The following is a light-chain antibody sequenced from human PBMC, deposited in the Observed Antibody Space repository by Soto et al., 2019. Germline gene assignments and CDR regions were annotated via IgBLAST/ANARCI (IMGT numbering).Light chain of an antibody. CDR1: QSIRSER. V-gene: IGKV3-20*01. J-gene: IGKJ5*01. Sequence: ELLLTQLPDTLSLSPGERAKLSCRASQSIRSERLAWYQQKPGQAPRLVIFDASNRASGMPERFSGSGSGTDFTLTIARLEPEDFAVYYCQEYDGAPITFGLGTRLEIK. CDR2: DAS. CDR3: QEYDGAPIT.